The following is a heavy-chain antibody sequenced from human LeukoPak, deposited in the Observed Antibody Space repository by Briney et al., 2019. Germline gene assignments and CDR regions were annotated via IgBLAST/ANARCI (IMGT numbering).Heavy chain of an antibody. CDR1: GFIVTTNF. J-gene: IGHJ4*02. Sequence: PGGSLRLSCIASGFIVTTNFMSWVRQAPGKGLEWVSVIYSGGSTYYADSVKGRFTISRDNSKNTLYLQMNSLRAEDTAVYYCARAPRSWDSYYFDYWGQGTLVTVSS. CDR3: ARAPRSWDSYYFDY. D-gene: IGHD1-26*01. CDR2: IYSGGST. V-gene: IGHV3-53*01.